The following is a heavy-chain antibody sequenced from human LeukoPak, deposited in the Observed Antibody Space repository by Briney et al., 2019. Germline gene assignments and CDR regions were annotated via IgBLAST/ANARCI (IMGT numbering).Heavy chain of an antibody. CDR3: ARSFTAMVFDY. J-gene: IGHJ4*02. CDR1: GGTFSSYA. V-gene: IGHV1-69*04. CDR2: IIPILGIA. Sequence: GASVKVSCKASGGTFSSYAISWVRQAPGQGLEWMGRIIPILGIANYAQKFQGRVTITADKSTSTAYMELSSLRSEDTAVYYCARSFTAMVFDYWGQGTLVTVSS. D-gene: IGHD5-18*01.